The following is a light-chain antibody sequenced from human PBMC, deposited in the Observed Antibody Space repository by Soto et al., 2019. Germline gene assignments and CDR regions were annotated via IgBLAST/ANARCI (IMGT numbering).Light chain of an antibody. CDR2: GAS. CDR1: QSVSSN. Sequence: EIGMTQSASTLSVSAGERATLSCRASQSVSSNLAWYQQKPGQAPRLLIYGASTRATGIPARFSGSGSGTEFTLTISSLKSEDFAVYYCQQYNNWRTFGQGTKVDIK. J-gene: IGKJ1*01. CDR3: QQYNNWRT. V-gene: IGKV3-15*01.